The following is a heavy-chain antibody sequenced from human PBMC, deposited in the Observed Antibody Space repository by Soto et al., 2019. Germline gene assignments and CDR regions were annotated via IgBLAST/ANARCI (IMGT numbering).Heavy chain of an antibody. CDR3: ARRATLYCGVGTNTADP. V-gene: IGHV4-61*01. CDR1: GGSVSGGSFN. J-gene: IGHJ5*02. D-gene: IGHD3-3*01. CDR2: IYYSGST. Sequence: SETLSLTCAVYGGSVSGGSFNWIWNRQPTGKGLEWNGYIYYSGSTNYNPSLKSRVTISVDTSKNQFSLKLSSVTAADTAVYYGARRATLYCGVGTNTADPRGPGPLGTVSS.